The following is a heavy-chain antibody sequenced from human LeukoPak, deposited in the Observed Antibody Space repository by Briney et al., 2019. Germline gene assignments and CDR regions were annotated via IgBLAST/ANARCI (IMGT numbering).Heavy chain of an antibody. Sequence: GGPLRLSCAGSGFTFSSYEMNWVRQAPGKGLEWVSYISSSGRAIYYADSVKGRFTVSRDNAKNSLYLQMNSLRAEDTAVYYCARCPRWAHFDYWGQGTLVTVSS. CDR3: ARCPRWAHFDY. V-gene: IGHV3-48*03. CDR1: GFTFSSYE. D-gene: IGHD4-23*01. CDR2: ISSSGRAI. J-gene: IGHJ4*02.